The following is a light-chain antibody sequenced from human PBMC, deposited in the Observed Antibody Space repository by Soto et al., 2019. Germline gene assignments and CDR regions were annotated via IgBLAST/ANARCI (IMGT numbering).Light chain of an antibody. V-gene: IGKV1-33*01. J-gene: IGKJ4*01. Sequence: DIQMTQSPSSLSASVGDRVTITCQASQDISNYLNWYQQKPGKAPKLLIYDASNLETGVPSRFSGSGSGTDFNFHISRLQPEDIATYYCQQYDNLPLTFGGGTKVEIK. CDR3: QQYDNLPLT. CDR2: DAS. CDR1: QDISNY.